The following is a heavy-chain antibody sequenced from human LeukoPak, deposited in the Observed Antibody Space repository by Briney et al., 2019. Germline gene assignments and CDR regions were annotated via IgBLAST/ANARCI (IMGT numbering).Heavy chain of an antibody. Sequence: GGSLRLSCAASEFTFINAWMSWVRQSPGKGLEWVCRIKSIADGGTTVDAAPVKCGFTISRDDSKNTLYLQINRLKTENTAVYYCTTDGPLGYCSSTSCRAYFAYWGLGTLVTVSS. CDR1: EFTFINAW. J-gene: IGHJ4*02. CDR2: IKSIADGGTT. D-gene: IGHD2-2*01. CDR3: TTDGPLGYCSSTSCRAYFAY. V-gene: IGHV3-15*01.